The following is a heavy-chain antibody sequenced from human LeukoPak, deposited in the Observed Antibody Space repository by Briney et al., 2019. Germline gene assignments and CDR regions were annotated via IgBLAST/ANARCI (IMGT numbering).Heavy chain of an antibody. CDR2: ISSSSSYI. Sequence: GGSLRLSCAASGFTFSDYYMNWVRQAPGKGLEWVSSISSSSSYIYYADSVKGRFTISRDNAKNSLYLQMNSLRAEDTAVYYCAREGYSSGWYERYYFDYWGQGTLVTVSS. D-gene: IGHD6-19*01. J-gene: IGHJ4*02. CDR3: AREGYSSGWYERYYFDY. CDR1: GFTFSDYY. V-gene: IGHV3-21*01.